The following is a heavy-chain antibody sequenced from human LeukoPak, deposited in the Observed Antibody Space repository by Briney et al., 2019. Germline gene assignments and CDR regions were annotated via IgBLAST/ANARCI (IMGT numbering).Heavy chain of an antibody. V-gene: IGHV3-48*02. D-gene: IGHD2-21*02. J-gene: IGHJ3*02. CDR2: IRSRSITI. CDR3: AREPRYCGGDCGAFDI. Sequence: EGSLRLSCTASGFRFSDEPMNWVRQAPGKGLEWVAHIRSRSITISYADSVKGRFTISRDNAKNSLYLQMNSLTEEDTAAYYCAREPRYCGGDCGAFDIWGQGTMVTVSS. CDR1: GFRFSDEP.